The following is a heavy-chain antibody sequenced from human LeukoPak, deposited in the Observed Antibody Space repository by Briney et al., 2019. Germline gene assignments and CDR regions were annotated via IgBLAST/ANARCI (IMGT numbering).Heavy chain of an antibody. D-gene: IGHD3-3*01. CDR1: GFTFSSYA. Sequence: GESLRLSCAASGFTFSSYAMSWVRQAPGKGLEWVSAISGSGGSTYYADSVKGRFTISRDNSKNTLYLQMNSLRAEDTAVYYCAKGCRHYDFWSGYYPTDLFYFDYWGQGTLVTVSS. J-gene: IGHJ4*02. V-gene: IGHV3-23*01. CDR3: AKGCRHYDFWSGYYPTDLFYFDY. CDR2: ISGSGGST.